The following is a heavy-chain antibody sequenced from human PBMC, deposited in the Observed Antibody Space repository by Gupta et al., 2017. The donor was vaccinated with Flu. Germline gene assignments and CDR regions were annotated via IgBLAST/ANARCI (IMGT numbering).Heavy chain of an antibody. D-gene: IGHD6-19*01. Sequence: ASRFTLDDYAIHWVRQAPGKGLEWVSGISWNSGTRGYADSVKSRFTIPRDNAKNSLYLQMNSLRAEDTALYYCAKDVARVAVGLGYWGQGTLVTVSS. CDR3: AKDVARVAVGLGY. V-gene: IGHV3-9*01. CDR2: ISWNSGTR. CDR1: RFTLDDYA. J-gene: IGHJ4*02.